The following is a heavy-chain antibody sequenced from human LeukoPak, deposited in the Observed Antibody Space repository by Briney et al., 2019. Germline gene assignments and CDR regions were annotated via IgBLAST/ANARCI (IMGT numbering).Heavy chain of an antibody. V-gene: IGHV3-33*06. Sequence: PGRSLRLSCAASGFTFSSYGMHWVRQAPGKGLEWVAVIWYDGSNKYYADSVKGRFTISRDNSKNTLYLQMNSLRAEDTAVYYCAKDGYSSSWYRFDYWGQGTLVTVSS. J-gene: IGHJ4*02. CDR3: AKDGYSSSWYRFDY. CDR1: GFTFSSYG. CDR2: IWYDGSNK. D-gene: IGHD6-13*01.